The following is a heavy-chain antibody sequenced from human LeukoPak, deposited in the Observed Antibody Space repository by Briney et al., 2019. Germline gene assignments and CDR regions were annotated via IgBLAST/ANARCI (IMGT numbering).Heavy chain of an antibody. D-gene: IGHD1-1*01. J-gene: IGHJ4*02. Sequence: GQSLRLSCDASGFSINTYTMYWVRQAPGQGLEWVSGIRNSDGMTYYADSVRGRLTISTDNSKNTLYLQMNSLRAEDTALYYCAKGLERESRLDSWGQGTLVTVSS. V-gene: IGHV3-23*01. CDR2: IRNSDGMT. CDR3: AKGLERESRLDS. CDR1: GFSINTYT.